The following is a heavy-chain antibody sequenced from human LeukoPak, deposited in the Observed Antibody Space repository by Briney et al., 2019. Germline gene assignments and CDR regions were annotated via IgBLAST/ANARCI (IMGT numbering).Heavy chain of an antibody. V-gene: IGHV3-23*01. Sequence: GGSLRLSCAASGFTFSSYAMSWVRQAPGKGLEWVSAITNSGGSTYYTDSVKGRFTISRDNSKNTLYLQMNSLRAEDTAVYYCAKDQHYYDNIGPRGDYWGQGTLVTVSS. D-gene: IGHD3-22*01. CDR3: AKDQHYYDNIGPRGDY. CDR1: GFTFSSYA. J-gene: IGHJ4*02. CDR2: ITNSGGST.